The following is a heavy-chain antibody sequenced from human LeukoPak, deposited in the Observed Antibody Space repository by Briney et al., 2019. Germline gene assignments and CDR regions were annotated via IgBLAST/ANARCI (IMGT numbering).Heavy chain of an antibody. CDR1: GYSISSGYY. CDR2: IYHSGST. CDR3: ARELMGIVVVPAAISSWFDP. J-gene: IGHJ5*02. D-gene: IGHD2-2*03. V-gene: IGHV4-38-2*02. Sequence: SETLSLTCAVSGYSISSGYYWGWIRQPPGKGLEWIRSIYHSGSTYYNPSLKSRVTISVDTSKNQFSLKLSSVTAADTAVYYCARELMGIVVVPAAISSWFDPWGQGTLVTVSS.